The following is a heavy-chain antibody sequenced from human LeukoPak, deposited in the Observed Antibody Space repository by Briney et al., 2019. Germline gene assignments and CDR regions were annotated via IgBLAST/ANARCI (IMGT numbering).Heavy chain of an antibody. D-gene: IGHD3-22*01. J-gene: IGHJ3*02. CDR1: GGSISSSSYY. V-gene: IGHV4-39*01. CDR2: IYYSGST. Sequence: PSETLSLTCTVSGGSISSSSYYWGWIRQPPGKGLEWIGSIYYSGSTYYNPSLKSRVTISVDTSKNQFSLKLSSVTAADTAVYYCARGETAHYYDSSGPELCAFDIWGQGTMVTVSS. CDR3: ARGETAHYYDSSGPELCAFDI.